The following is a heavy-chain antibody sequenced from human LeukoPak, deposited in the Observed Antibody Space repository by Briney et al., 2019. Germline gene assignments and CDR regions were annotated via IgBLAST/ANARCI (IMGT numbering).Heavy chain of an antibody. CDR1: GVSFSGYY. V-gene: IGHV4-34*01. CDR2: INHSGST. D-gene: IGHD5-24*01. CDR3: ARARRDGYNRGASDI. Sequence: SETLSLTCAVYGVSFSGYYWSWIRQPPGKGLEWIGEINHSGSTNYNPSLKSRVTISVDTSKNQFSLKLSSVTAADTAVYYCARARRDGYNRGASDIWGQGTMVTVSS. J-gene: IGHJ3*02.